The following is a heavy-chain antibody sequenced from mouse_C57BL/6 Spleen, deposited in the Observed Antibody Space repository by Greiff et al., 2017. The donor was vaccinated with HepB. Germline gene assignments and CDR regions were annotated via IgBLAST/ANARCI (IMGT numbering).Heavy chain of an antibody. V-gene: IGHV1-26*01. J-gene: IGHJ2*01. CDR2: INPNNGGT. D-gene: IGHD2-4*01. CDR1: GYTFTDYY. Sequence: EVQLQQSGPELVKPGASVKISCKASGYTFTDYYMNWVKQSHGKSLEWIGDINPNNGGTSYNQKFKGKATLTVDKSSSTAYMELRSLTSGDSAVYYCARFRIFFDDYDGGYFDYWGQGTTLTVSS. CDR3: ARFRIFFDDYDGGYFDY.